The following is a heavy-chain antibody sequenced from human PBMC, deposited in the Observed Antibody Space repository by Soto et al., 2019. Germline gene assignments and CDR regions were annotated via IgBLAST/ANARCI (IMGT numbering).Heavy chain of an antibody. CDR3: ARRSSIAAAGFGTDV. Sequence: PGESLKISCKGSGYSFTSYWISWVRQMPGKGLEWMGRIDPSDSYTNYSPSFQGHVTISADKSISTAYLQWSSLKASDTAMYYCARRSSIAAAGFGTDVWGQGTTVTVSS. CDR2: IDPSDSYT. D-gene: IGHD6-13*01. V-gene: IGHV5-10-1*01. J-gene: IGHJ6*02. CDR1: GYSFTSYW.